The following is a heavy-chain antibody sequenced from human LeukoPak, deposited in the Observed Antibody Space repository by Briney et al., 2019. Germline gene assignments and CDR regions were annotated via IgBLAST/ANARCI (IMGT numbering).Heavy chain of an antibody. Sequence: GGSLRLSCAASGFTFNSYAMHWVRQAPGKGLEWVAVISYDGSNKYYADSVKGRFTISRDNSKSTLYLQMNSLRAEDTAVYYCARDAGIAMYYFDYWGQGTLVTVSS. CDR3: ARDAGIAMYYFDY. V-gene: IGHV3-30-3*01. J-gene: IGHJ4*02. CDR1: GFTFNSYA. D-gene: IGHD6-13*01. CDR2: ISYDGSNK.